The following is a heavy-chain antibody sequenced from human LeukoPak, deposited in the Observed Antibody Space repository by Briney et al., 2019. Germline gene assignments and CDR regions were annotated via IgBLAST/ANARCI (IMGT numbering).Heavy chain of an antibody. Sequence: GSLRLSCAASGFTFSSSWMTWVRQAPGKGLEWVATIKPDGSEGSYVDSVNGRFTISRDNAKNSLFLRMISLRAEDTAVYYCAKGQDYSNYYYFDYWGQGTLVTVSS. V-gene: IGHV3-7*05. CDR1: GFTFSSSW. D-gene: IGHD4-11*01. CDR3: AKGQDYSNYYYFDY. J-gene: IGHJ4*02. CDR2: IKPDGSEG.